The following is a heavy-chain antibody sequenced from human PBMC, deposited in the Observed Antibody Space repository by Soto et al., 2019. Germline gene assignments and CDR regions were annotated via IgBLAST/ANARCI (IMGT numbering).Heavy chain of an antibody. J-gene: IGHJ4*02. CDR3: ARENTAMVGLDY. CDR2: IYYSGST. Sequence: SETLSRTCTVSGGSISSGGYYWSWIRQHPGKGLEWIGYIYYSGSTYYNPSLKSRVTISVDTSKNQFSLKLSSVTAADTAVYYCARENTAMVGLDYWGQGTLVTVSS. CDR1: GGSISSGGYY. V-gene: IGHV4-31*03. D-gene: IGHD5-18*01.